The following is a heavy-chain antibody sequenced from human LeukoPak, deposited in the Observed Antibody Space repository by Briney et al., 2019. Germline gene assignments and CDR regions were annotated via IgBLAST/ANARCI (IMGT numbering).Heavy chain of an antibody. CDR2: IKQDGSEK. D-gene: IGHD3-3*01. Sequence: GGSLRLSCAASGFTFSSYWMSWVRQAPGKGLEWVANIKQDGSEKYYVDSVKGRFTISRDNSKNTLYLQMNSLRAEDTAVYYCAKDPVFGVVTNLLSYFDYWGQGTLVTVSS. CDR3: AKDPVFGVVTNLLSYFDY. CDR1: GFTFSSYW. V-gene: IGHV3-7*01. J-gene: IGHJ4*02.